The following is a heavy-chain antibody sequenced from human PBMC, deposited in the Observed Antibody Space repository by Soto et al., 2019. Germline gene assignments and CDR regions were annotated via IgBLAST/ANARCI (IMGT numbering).Heavy chain of an antibody. CDR1: GGTFSSYA. Sequence: SVKVSCKASGGTFSSYAISWVRQAPGQGLEWMGGIIPIFGTANYAQKFQGRVTITADESTSTAYMELSSLRSEDTAVYYCARHLRFGESVTTNWFDPWGRGTLVTVSS. CDR3: ARHLRFGESVTTNWFDP. D-gene: IGHD3-10*01. CDR2: IIPIFGTA. V-gene: IGHV1-69*13. J-gene: IGHJ5*02.